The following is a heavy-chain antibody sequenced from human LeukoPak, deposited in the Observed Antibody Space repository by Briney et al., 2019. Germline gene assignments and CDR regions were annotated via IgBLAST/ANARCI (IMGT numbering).Heavy chain of an antibody. Sequence: PGGSLRLSCAASGFTFSPYSMNWVRQVPAKGLEWVSSISSSIMYKDYADSVKGRFTISRDNAQNSLYLQMNSLRAEDTAVYFCARRIISCYYMDVWGKGTTVTVSS. D-gene: IGHD2-15*01. J-gene: IGHJ6*03. V-gene: IGHV3-21*01. CDR3: ARRIISCYYMDV. CDR2: ISSSIMYK. CDR1: GFTFSPYS.